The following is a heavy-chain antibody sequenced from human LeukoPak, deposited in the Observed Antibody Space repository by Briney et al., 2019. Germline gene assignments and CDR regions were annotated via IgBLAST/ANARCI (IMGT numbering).Heavy chain of an antibody. V-gene: IGHV3-74*01. Sequence: GGSLRLSCAASGFTFSSYWMHWVRQAPGKGLVWVSRINSDGSSTSYADSVKGRFTISRDNAKNTLYLQMNSLRAEDTAVYYCAREGAVAGPVYYYYGMDVWGQGTTVTVSS. CDR3: AREGAVAGPVYYYYGMDV. CDR1: GFTFSSYW. D-gene: IGHD6-19*01. J-gene: IGHJ6*02. CDR2: INSDGSST.